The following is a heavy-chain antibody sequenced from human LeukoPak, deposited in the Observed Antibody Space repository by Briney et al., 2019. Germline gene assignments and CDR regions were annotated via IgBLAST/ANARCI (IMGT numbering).Heavy chain of an antibody. CDR1: GFTFSRYS. V-gene: IGHV3-21*01. CDR3: ARASPAHSGVDY. CDR2: ISDSSSYI. Sequence: PGGSLTLSCTASGFTFSRYSMNWVRQAPGKGLEWVSSISDSSSYIYYVDSVKGRFTISRDNAKNSLYLQMNSLRADDTAVYYCARASPAHSGVDYWGQGTLVSVSS. J-gene: IGHJ4*02. D-gene: IGHD1-1*01.